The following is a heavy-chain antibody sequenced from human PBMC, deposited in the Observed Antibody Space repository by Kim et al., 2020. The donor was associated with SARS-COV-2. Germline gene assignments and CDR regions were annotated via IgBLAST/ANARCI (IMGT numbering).Heavy chain of an antibody. CDR2: INTGIGKT. D-gene: IGHD1-26*01. CDR3: ARGLSGGFDP. CDR1: GYTFTSHS. Sequence: ASVKVSCKASGYTFTSHSMHWVRQAPGQSLEWMGWINTGIGKTKCSQKFQDRVTIARDTSANTVYMEVSSLTSEDTAIYYCARGLSGGFDPWGQGTLVTVSS. V-gene: IGHV1-3*04. J-gene: IGHJ5*02.